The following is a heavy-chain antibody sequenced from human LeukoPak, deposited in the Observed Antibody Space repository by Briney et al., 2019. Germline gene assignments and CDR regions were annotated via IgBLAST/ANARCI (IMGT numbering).Heavy chain of an antibody. CDR3: ARVVLGGYSYGLFDY. V-gene: IGHV1-69*05. Sequence: SVKVSCKASGGTFRSYAISWVRQAPGQGLEWMGGIIPIFGTANYAQKFQGRVTITTDESTSTAYMELSSLRSEDTAVYYCARVVLGGYSYGLFDYWGQGTLVTVSS. D-gene: IGHD5-18*01. CDR2: IIPIFGTA. CDR1: GGTFRSYA. J-gene: IGHJ4*02.